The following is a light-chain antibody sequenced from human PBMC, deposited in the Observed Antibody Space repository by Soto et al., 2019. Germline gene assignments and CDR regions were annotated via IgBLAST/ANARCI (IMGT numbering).Light chain of an antibody. CDR2: YMS. J-gene: IGKJ1*01. V-gene: IGKV3-11*01. CDR1: QYVGTR. CDR3: HQRQSWTRT. Sequence: EIVSTQSPATLSSSPGETATLSCRASQYVGTRLAWYQHKPGQAPRLLIYYMSKRATGIPASFSGSGSGPDFTLTISNLAPEDFGVYYCHQRQSWTRTFGQGTKVDIK.